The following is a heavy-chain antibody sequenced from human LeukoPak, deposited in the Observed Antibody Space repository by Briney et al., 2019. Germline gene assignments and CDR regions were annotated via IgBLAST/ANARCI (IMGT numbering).Heavy chain of an antibody. Sequence: SETLSLTCAVYGGSFSGYYWSWIRQPPGKGLEWIGEINHSGSTNYNPSLKSRVTISVDTSKNQFSLKLSSVTAADTAVYYCARGTCYGIPPTVTTNTTAQFDCWGQGTLVTVSS. D-gene: IGHD4-17*01. J-gene: IGHJ4*02. V-gene: IGHV4-34*01. CDR3: ARGTCYGIPPTVTTNTTAQFDC. CDR1: GGSFSGYY. CDR2: INHSGST.